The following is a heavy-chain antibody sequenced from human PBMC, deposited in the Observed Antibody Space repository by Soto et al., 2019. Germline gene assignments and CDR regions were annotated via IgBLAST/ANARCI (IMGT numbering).Heavy chain of an antibody. CDR1: GYTFTSYG. CDR3: ARGEYDFWSAYYLLESGPGGRTFDY. V-gene: IGHV1-18*01. Sequence: QVQLVQSGAEVKKPGASVKVSCKASGYTFTSYGISWVRQAPGQGLEWMGWISAYNGNTNYAQKLQGRVTMTTDTSTSTAYMELRSLRSDDTAVYYCARGEYDFWSAYYLLESGPGGRTFDYWGQGTLVTVSS. D-gene: IGHD3-3*01. J-gene: IGHJ4*02. CDR2: ISAYNGNT.